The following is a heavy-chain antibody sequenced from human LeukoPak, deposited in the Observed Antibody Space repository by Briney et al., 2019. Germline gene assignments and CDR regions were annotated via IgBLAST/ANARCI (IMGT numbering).Heavy chain of an antibody. J-gene: IGHJ4*02. CDR3: VRDHDWSFDL. CDR2: INSDTNIT. D-gene: IGHD1-1*01. Sequence: GGSLRLSCAASGFTFSNYAMSWVRQAPGKGLEWVSHINSDTNITPYTASVSGRFTISRDNAKNSLYLHVNSLRDEDTAVYYCVRDHDWSFDLWGQGALVTVSS. CDR1: GFTFSNYA. V-gene: IGHV3-48*02.